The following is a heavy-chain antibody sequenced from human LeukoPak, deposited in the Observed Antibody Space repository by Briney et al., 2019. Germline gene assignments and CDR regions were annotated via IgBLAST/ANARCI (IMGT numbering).Heavy chain of an antibody. V-gene: IGHV3-21*01. CDR2: ISSSSSYI. Sequence: NPGGSLRLSCAASGFTFSSYSMNWVRQAPGKGLEWVSSISSSSSYIYYADSVKGRFTISRDNAKNSLYLQMNSLRAEDTAVYYCARDGFPNYADSSGYYPPLGMDVWGQGTTVTVSS. J-gene: IGHJ6*02. D-gene: IGHD3-22*01. CDR3: ARDGFPNYADSSGYYPPLGMDV. CDR1: GFTFSSYS.